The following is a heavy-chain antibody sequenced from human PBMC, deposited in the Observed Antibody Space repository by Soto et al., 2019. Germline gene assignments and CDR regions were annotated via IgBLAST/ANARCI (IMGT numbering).Heavy chain of an antibody. D-gene: IGHD2-15*01. CDR2: MNPNSGNT. CDR1: GYTFTSYD. J-gene: IGHJ6*03. CDR3: ARSRDSVDTHLYYLAV. V-gene: IGHV1-8*01. Sequence: ASVKVSCKASGYTFTSYDINWVRQATGQGLEWMGWMNPNSGNTGYAQKFQGRVTMTRNTSMSTAYMELSSLRSDDTAVYYCARSRDSVDTHLYYLAVSGKGTTVTVSS.